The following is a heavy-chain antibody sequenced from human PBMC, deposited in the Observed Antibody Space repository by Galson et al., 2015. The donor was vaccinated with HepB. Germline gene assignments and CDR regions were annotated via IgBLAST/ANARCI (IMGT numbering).Heavy chain of an antibody. CDR3: GSSSWTDY. V-gene: IGHV3-64D*06. D-gene: IGHD6-13*01. J-gene: IGHJ4*02. Sequence: SLRLSCAASGFTFNDYAMHWVRQTPGKGLEYVSTISSNGGSTYYADSVKGRFTISRDNSKNTLFLQMSSLTAEDTGVYYCGSSSWTDYWGQGTLVTVSS. CDR2: ISSNGGST. CDR1: GFTFNDYA.